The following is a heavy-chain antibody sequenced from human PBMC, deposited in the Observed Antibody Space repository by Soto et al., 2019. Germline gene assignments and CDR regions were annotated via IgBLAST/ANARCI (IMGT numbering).Heavy chain of an antibody. J-gene: IGHJ5*02. CDR3: ARLWRSTWLGERNWFDP. Sequence: GGSLRLSCAASGFTFSSYSMNWVRQAPGKGLEWVSSISSSSSYIYYADSVKGRFTISRDNAKNSLYLQMNSLRAEDTAVYYCARLWRSTWLGERNWFDPWGQGTLVTVSS. CDR2: ISSSSSYI. CDR1: GFTFSSYS. V-gene: IGHV3-21*01. D-gene: IGHD3-10*01.